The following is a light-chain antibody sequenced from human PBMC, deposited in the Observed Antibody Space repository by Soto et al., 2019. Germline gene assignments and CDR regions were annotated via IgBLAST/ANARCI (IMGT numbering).Light chain of an antibody. CDR2: RTS. V-gene: IGKV1-5*03. CDR1: QNISVW. Sequence: DTLMTQSPSTLSASVGDRVTITCRASQNISVWLAWYQQKPGKAPRLLIYRTSILESGVPSRFSGSGSGTEFTLTISSLQPDDFATYHCQQYKSYSWTFGQGTKVEIK. J-gene: IGKJ1*01. CDR3: QQYKSYSWT.